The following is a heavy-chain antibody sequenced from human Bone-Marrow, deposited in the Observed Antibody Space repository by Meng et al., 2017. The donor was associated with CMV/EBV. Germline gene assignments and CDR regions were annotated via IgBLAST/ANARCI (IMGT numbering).Heavy chain of an antibody. D-gene: IGHD2-21*02. CDR3: ARGTLAARLSY. V-gene: IGHV3-30*04. CDR1: GFTFSSYA. J-gene: IGHJ4*02. CDR2: ISYDGSNK. Sequence: GESLKISCAASGFTFSSYAMHWVRQAPGKGLEWVAVISYDGSNKYYADSVKGRFTISRDNSKNALYLQMNSLRAEDTAVYYCARGTLAARLSYWGQGTLVTVSS.